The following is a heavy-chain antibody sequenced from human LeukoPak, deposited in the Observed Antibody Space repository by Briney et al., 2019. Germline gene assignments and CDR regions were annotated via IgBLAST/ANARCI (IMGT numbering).Heavy chain of an antibody. D-gene: IGHD3-10*01. V-gene: IGHV3-23*01. CDR2: ISGSGGST. CDR1: GFTFSSQA. Sequence: RGGSLRLACAASGFTFSSQAMNWVRQAPGKGLEWVSVISGSGGSTYYADSVKGRFTIARDNSKNTLYVQMNSLRVEDTAVYYCATSSVTYGSGNDDSRAFEDWGQGTLVTVSS. CDR3: ATSSVTYGSGNDDSRAFED. J-gene: IGHJ4*02.